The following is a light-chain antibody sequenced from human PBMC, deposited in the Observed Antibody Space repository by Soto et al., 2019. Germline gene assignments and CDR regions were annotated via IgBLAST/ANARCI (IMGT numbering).Light chain of an antibody. Sequence: QSVLTQPPSVSGAPGQRVTISCTGSSSNIGAGYDVHWYQQLPGTVPKLLIYRNDNRPSGVPDRFSGSKSGTSASLAITGLQAEDEADYYCQSFDSSLGDDVFGTGTKVTVL. V-gene: IGLV1-40*01. CDR1: SSNIGAGYD. J-gene: IGLJ1*01. CDR2: RND. CDR3: QSFDSSLGDDV.